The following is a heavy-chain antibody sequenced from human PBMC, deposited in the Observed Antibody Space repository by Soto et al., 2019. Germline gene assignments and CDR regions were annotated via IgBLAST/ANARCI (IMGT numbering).Heavy chain of an antibody. J-gene: IGHJ6*02. CDR3: ASGVSMVRGEGPGYYYYGMDV. CDR2: IKQDGSEK. V-gene: IGHV3-7*05. D-gene: IGHD3-10*01. Sequence: LRLSCAASGFTFSSYWMSWVRQAPGKGLEWVANIKQDGSEKYYVDSVKGRFTISRDNAKNSLYLQMNSLRAEDTAVYYCASGVSMVRGEGPGYYYYGMDVWGQGTTVTVSS. CDR1: GFTFSSYW.